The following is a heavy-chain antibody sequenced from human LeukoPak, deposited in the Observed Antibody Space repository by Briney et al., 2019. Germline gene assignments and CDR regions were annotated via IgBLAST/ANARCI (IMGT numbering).Heavy chain of an antibody. Sequence: ASVKVSRKASGYTFTGYYIHWVRQAPGQGLEWMGWIYPYSGDTNYAQNFQGRVTMTRDTSISTAYMELSSLKSDDTAVYYCARDRNSGSSLDIWGQGTMLTVSS. CDR1: GYTFTGYY. D-gene: IGHD6-6*01. CDR3: ARDRNSGSSLDI. CDR2: IYPYSGDT. V-gene: IGHV1-2*02. J-gene: IGHJ3*02.